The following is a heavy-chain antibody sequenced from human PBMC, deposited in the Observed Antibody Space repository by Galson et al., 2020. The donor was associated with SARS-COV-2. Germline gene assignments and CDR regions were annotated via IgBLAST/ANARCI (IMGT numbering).Heavy chain of an antibody. CDR3: ARERRSIVGHNYYFDT. J-gene: IGHJ4*02. CDR1: GYSITSGSNY. Sequence: SETLSLTCTVSGYSITSGSNYWTWIRQHPGKGLEWIGYIYKSENTDYNPSLKSRVTISGDTSKNQFSLKLSPVTAADTAGYSCARERRSIVGHNYYFDTWGQGTLVSVSS. D-gene: IGHD1-26*01. V-gene: IGHV4-31*03. CDR2: IYKSENT.